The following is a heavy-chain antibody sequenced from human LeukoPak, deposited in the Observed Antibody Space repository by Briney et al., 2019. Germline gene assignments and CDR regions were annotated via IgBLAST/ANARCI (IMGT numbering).Heavy chain of an antibody. CDR3: ARDREYYYGSGSYHWFDP. D-gene: IGHD3-10*01. CDR2: IYYSGST. Sequence: PSETLSLTCAVSGGSISSYYWSWIRQPPGKGLEWIGYIYYSGSTNYNPSLKSRVTISVDTSKNQFSLKLSSVTAADTAVYYCARDREYYYGSGSYHWFDPWGQGTLVTVSS. V-gene: IGHV4-59*01. CDR1: GGSISSYY. J-gene: IGHJ5*02.